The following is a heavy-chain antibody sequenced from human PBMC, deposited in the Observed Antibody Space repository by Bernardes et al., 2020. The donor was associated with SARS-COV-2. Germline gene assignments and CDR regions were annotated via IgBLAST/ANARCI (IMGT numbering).Heavy chain of an antibody. Sequence: GGPLFPSCAASGFTFRNYWLSWVRQSPGPGLAWVASLRKDGREQYYVDSMKGRFTISRDNAKNSLYLQMRSLTAEDTALYSCVRNGGGGSDSPWDAFDIWGQGTKVTVSA. CDR2: LRKDGREQ. CDR3: VRNGGGGSDSPWDAFDI. V-gene: IGHV3-7*01. CDR1: GFTFRNYW. J-gene: IGHJ3*02. D-gene: IGHD2-21*02.